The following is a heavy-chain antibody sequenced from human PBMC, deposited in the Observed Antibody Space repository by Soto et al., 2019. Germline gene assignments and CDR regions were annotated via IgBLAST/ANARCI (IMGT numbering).Heavy chain of an antibody. D-gene: IGHD2-15*01. V-gene: IGHV5-51*01. J-gene: IGHJ3*01. CDR1: GYSFISYW. Sequence: GESLKISCKTSGYSFISYWVAWVRQLHGKGLEWMGTFYPGDSTSTYSPSFQGQVTISVDTSITTAYLQLNSLKASDTAMYYCARIIGYCRNNDCSWTFDVWGQGTMVTVSS. CDR2: FYPGDSTS. CDR3: ARIIGYCRNNDCSWTFDV.